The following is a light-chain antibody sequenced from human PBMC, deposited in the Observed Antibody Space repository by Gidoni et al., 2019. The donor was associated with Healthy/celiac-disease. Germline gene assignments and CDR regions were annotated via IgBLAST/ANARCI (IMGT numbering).Light chain of an antibody. J-gene: IGKJ1*01. Sequence: DIVMTQSPDSLAVSLGERATINCKSSQSVLYSSNNKNYLAWYQQKPGQPPKLLIYGASTRESGVPDRFSGSGSGTDFTLTISSLQAEDVAVYYCQQYYSTPXTFGKGTKVEIK. V-gene: IGKV4-1*01. CDR2: GAS. CDR3: QQYYSTPXT. CDR1: QSVLYSSNNKNY.